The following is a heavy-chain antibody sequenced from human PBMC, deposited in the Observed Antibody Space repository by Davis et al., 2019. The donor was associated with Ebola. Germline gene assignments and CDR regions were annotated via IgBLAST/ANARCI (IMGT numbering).Heavy chain of an antibody. J-gene: IGHJ4*02. Sequence: GGSLRLSCVASGFSFTGPTMNWVCQPPGNGMAWVSYIISASPYIYYADSVKGRFTISRDKAKRSLYLQMNSLRVEGTAVYYCGRRTELSTTWYVGYWGQGTLITVSS. V-gene: IGHV3-21*05. CDR1: GFSFTGPT. D-gene: IGHD6-13*01. CDR3: GRRTELSTTWYVGY. CDR2: IISASPYI.